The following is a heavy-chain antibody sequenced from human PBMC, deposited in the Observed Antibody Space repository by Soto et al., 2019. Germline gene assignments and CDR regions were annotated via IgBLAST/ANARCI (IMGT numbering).Heavy chain of an antibody. Sequence: PXGSLRLSCAASGFTVSSNYMSWVRQAPGKGLDWVSAISGSGGSTYYADSVKGRFTISRDNSKNTLYLQMNSLRAEDTAVYYCAKDQKRYYDFWSGYYYYGVDVWGQGTTVTVSS. CDR2: ISGSGGST. J-gene: IGHJ6*02. CDR1: GFTVSSNY. CDR3: AKDQKRYYDFWSGYYYYGVDV. V-gene: IGHV3-23*01. D-gene: IGHD3-3*01.